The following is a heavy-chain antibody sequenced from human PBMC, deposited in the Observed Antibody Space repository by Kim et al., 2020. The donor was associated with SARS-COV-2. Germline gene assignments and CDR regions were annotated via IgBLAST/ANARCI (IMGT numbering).Heavy chain of an antibody. D-gene: IGHD1-1*01. CDR1: GFTFSSYG. V-gene: IGHV3-23*01. CDR3: ATAGTSTWNTH. J-gene: IGHJ4*02. CDR2: ITNSGDKT. Sequence: GGSLRLSCAASGFTFSSYGMSWVRQAPGKGPEWVSAITNSGDKTYYADSVKGRLTISRDNSKNTLYLQLNSLTVEDTAVYYCATAGTSTWNTHWGQGTLV.